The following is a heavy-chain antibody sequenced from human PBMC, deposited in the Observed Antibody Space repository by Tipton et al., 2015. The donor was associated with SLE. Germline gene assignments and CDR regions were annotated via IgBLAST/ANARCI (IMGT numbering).Heavy chain of an antibody. V-gene: IGHV4-31*03. CDR3: ARDTVWHYMDV. Sequence: TLSLTCTVSGGSISSGNYYWSWIRQPPGKGLEWIGYIYYSGSTFYNPSLMSRVTISVDTSQNQFSLRLISVTAADTAVYYCARDTVWHYMDVWGRGTTVTVSS. J-gene: IGHJ6*03. D-gene: IGHD3-16*01. CDR1: GGSISSGNYY. CDR2: IYYSGST.